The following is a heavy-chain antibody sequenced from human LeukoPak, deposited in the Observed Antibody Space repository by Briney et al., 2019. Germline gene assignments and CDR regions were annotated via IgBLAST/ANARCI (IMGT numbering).Heavy chain of an antibody. V-gene: IGHV3-23*01. CDR3: AKASEYYYDSSGSDFDY. CDR1: GFTFSSYA. J-gene: IGHJ4*02. CDR2: ISGSGGST. D-gene: IGHD3-22*01. Sequence: GESLKISCAASGFTFSSYAMSWVRQAPGKGLEWVSAISGSGGSTYYADSVKGRFTISRDNSKNTLYLQMNSLRAEDTAVYYCAKASEYYYDSSGSDFDYWGQGTLVTVSS.